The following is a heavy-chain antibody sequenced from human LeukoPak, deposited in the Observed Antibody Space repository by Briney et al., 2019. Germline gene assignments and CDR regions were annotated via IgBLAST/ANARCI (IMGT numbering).Heavy chain of an antibody. D-gene: IGHD1-7*01. Sequence: ASVKVSCKASGYTFTGYYMHWVRQAPGQGLEWMGWINPNSGGTNYAQKFQGRVTMTRDTSISTAYMELSRLRSDDTAVYYCARETELELPFLDYWGQGTLVTVSS. CDR2: INPNSGGT. CDR3: ARETELELPFLDY. V-gene: IGHV1-2*02. CDR1: GYTFTGYY. J-gene: IGHJ4*02.